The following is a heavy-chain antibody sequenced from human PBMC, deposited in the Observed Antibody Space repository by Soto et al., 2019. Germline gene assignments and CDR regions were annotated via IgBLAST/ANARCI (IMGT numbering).Heavy chain of an antibody. CDR3: AREKGSNYYDSSGYPDY. Sequence: PSETLSLTCAVYGGSFSGYYWSWIRQPPGKGLEWIGEINHSGSTNYNPSLKSRVTISVDTSKNQFSLKLSSVTAADTAVYYCAREKGSNYYDSSGYPDYWGQGTLVTVSS. D-gene: IGHD3-22*01. V-gene: IGHV4-34*01. J-gene: IGHJ4*02. CDR1: GGSFSGYY. CDR2: INHSGST.